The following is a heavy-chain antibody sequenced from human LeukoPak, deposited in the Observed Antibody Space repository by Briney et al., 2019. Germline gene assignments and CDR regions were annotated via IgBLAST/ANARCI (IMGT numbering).Heavy chain of an antibody. CDR1: GYTPTELC. J-gene: IGHJ5*02. Sequence: ASVKVACKVSGYTPTELCMHWVRQAPGEGLEWMEGFDPEDDETIYAQKFQGRVTVTEDTSTDTVYMELSSLRSEDTAMYYCATGYGRSALLSSWGQGTLVTVSS. CDR2: FDPEDDET. CDR3: ATGYGRSALLSS. D-gene: IGHD3-16*01. V-gene: IGHV1-24*01.